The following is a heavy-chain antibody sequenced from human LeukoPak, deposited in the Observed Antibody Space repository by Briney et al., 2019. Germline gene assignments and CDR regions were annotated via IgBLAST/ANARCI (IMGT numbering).Heavy chain of an antibody. Sequence: GGSLRLSCAASGFTFSSYSMNWVRQAPGRGLEWVSSITISSSYTYYADSVKGRFTIPRDNARNSLYLQMYSLRAEDTAVYYCARDKAGGTPNYYYSMDVWGKGTTVTVSS. CDR3: ARDKAGGTPNYYYSMDV. J-gene: IGHJ6*03. CDR2: ITISSSYT. D-gene: IGHD6-19*01. CDR1: GFTFSSYS. V-gene: IGHV3-21*01.